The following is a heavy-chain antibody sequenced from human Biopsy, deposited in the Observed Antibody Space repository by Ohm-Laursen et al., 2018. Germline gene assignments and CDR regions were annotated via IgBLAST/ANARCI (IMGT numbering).Heavy chain of an antibody. CDR3: ARGSNDFGGLYFPR. V-gene: IGHV4-59*11. D-gene: IGHD4-23*01. Sequence: SETLSLTCPVSGGSFTGHYWSWIRQPPGKGLEWIGHISYTGYTSYNASLKSRVTISVDTSGNHFSLRLSSLTAADTAVYYCARGSNDFGGLYFPRWGQGTLLTVSS. CDR2: ISYTGYT. CDR1: GGSFTGHY. J-gene: IGHJ4*02.